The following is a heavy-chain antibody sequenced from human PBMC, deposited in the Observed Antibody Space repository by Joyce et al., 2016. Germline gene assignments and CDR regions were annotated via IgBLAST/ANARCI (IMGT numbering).Heavy chain of an antibody. J-gene: IGHJ4*02. Sequence: QVQLQESGPRLVKPSQTLSLTCTVSGGSFSNDAYSWSWIRQHPGKGLEWIGHIYNNGSTDYNPSLKSRITMTVDTSKKQFSLNLGSVTGADTAVYYCARDSLATFDYWGQGTLVTVSS. V-gene: IGHV4-31*03. D-gene: IGHD2-15*01. CDR1: GGSFSNDAYS. CDR3: ARDSLATFDY. CDR2: IYNNGST.